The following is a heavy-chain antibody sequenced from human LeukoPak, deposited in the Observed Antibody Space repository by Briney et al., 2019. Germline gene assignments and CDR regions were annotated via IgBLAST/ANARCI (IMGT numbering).Heavy chain of an antibody. J-gene: IGHJ4*02. CDR2: IYSSGGT. CDR1: GFSVSNTY. V-gene: IGHV3-53*01. D-gene: IGHD6-19*01. Sequence: GESLRLSCAASGFSVSNTYMSWVRQAPGKGLEWVSVIYSSGGTFYSDSVKGRFTISRDSSKNTLYLQMNSLRVDDTAVYYCARDSSGPAFWGQGTLVTVSS. CDR3: ARDSSGPAF.